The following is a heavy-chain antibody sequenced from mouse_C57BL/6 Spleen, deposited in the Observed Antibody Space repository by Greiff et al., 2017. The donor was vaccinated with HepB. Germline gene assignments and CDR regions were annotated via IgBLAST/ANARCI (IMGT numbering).Heavy chain of an antibody. V-gene: IGHV1-69*01. J-gene: IGHJ4*01. CDR3: ARWNETGAMDY. Sequence: QVQLQQPGAELVMPGASVKLSCKASGYTFTSYWMHWVKQRPGQGLEWMGKIDPSDSYTNYNQKFKGKSTLTVDKSSSTAYRQRSSLTSEDSAVYYCARWNETGAMDYWGQGTSVTVSS. CDR2: IDPSDSYT. CDR1: GYTFTSYW. D-gene: IGHD4-1*01.